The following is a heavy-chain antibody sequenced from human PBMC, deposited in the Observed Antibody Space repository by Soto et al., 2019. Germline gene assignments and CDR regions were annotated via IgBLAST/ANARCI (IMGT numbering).Heavy chain of an antibody. V-gene: IGHV4-4*02. D-gene: IGHD4-4*01. CDR3: ARHSDYSLDY. Sequence: SETLSLTGTVSGGSISGYWGWVRQPPGKGLEWIGEISHLGTTKYNPSLKSRVTITIDMSKNQFFLELTSVTAADTAVYYCARHSDYSLDYWGQGILVTVSS. CDR2: ISHLGTT. CDR1: GGSISGY. J-gene: IGHJ4*02.